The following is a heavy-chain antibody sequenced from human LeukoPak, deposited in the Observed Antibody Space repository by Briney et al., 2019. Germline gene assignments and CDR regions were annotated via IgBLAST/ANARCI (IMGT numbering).Heavy chain of an antibody. D-gene: IGHD3-10*01. Sequence: ASVKVSCKASGGTFSSYAISWVRQAPGQGLEWMGGIIPIFGTANYAQKFQGRVTITADESTSTAYMELSSLRSEDTAVYYCARGRISYGSGSYPYYYMDVWGKGTTVTISS. CDR1: GGTFSSYA. J-gene: IGHJ6*03. CDR2: IIPIFGTA. CDR3: ARGRISYGSGSYPYYYMDV. V-gene: IGHV1-69*13.